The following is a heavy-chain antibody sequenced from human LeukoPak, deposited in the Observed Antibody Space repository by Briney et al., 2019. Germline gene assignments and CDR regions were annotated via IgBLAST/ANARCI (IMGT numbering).Heavy chain of an antibody. J-gene: IGHJ3*02. CDR2: IYYSGST. D-gene: IGHD2-15*01. CDR1: GGSISSYY. CDR3: ARDIHCSGDSCYPNDAFVI. V-gene: IGHV4-59*01. Sequence: SETLSLTCTVSGGSISSYYWSWLREPPGKGVEGMGYIYYSGSTNYNPSLKSRVTISVDTSKNQFSLKLISVTAADTALYYCARDIHCSGDSCYPNDAFVIWGPRTMVTVSS.